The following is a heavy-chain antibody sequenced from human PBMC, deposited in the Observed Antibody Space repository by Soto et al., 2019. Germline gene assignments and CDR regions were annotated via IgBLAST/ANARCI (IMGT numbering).Heavy chain of an antibody. CDR1: GFAFRDFA. D-gene: IGHD1-1*01. J-gene: IGHJ6*03. CDR3: AISFVTTHRLFGYMDV. Sequence: EVQLVESGGSLVQPGRSLRLSCAASGFAFRDFAMHWVRQTPGKGLEWVSGITWNGVAMGYADSVRGRFTISRDDAKNSLYLQMNSLRPEDTALYYCAISFVTTHRLFGYMDVWGKGTSVTVS. V-gene: IGHV3-9*01. CDR2: ITWNGVAM.